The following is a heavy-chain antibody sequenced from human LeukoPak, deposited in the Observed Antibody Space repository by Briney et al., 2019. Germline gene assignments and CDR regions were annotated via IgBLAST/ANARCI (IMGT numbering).Heavy chain of an antibody. CDR1: GFTFSSYA. J-gene: IGHJ4*02. V-gene: IGHV3-23*01. D-gene: IGHD4-17*01. CDR2: ISSSGGST. Sequence: GGSLRLSCVASGFTFSSYAMSWVRQAPGKGLEWVSGISSSGGSTYYTDSVKGRFTISRDNSKDTLYLQMDSLRAEDTAVYYCARSAGLRCFDYWGLGTLVTVSS. CDR3: ARSAGLRCFDY.